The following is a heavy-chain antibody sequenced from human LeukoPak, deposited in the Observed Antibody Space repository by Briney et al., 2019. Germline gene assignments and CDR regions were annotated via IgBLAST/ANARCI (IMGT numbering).Heavy chain of an antibody. Sequence: GGSLRLSCAASGFTFSSYAMHWVRQAPGKGLEWVAVISYDGSNKYYADSVKGRFPISRDNSKNTLYLQMNSLRAEDTAVYYCAREHVWELAYFDYWGQGTLVNVSS. CDR1: GFTFSSYA. V-gene: IGHV3-30-3*01. D-gene: IGHD3-10*01. J-gene: IGHJ4*02. CDR3: AREHVWELAYFDY. CDR2: ISYDGSNK.